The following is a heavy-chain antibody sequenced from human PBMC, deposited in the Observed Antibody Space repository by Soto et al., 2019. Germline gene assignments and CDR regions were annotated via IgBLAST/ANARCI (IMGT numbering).Heavy chain of an antibody. J-gene: IGHJ3*02. CDR1: GYTFTGYY. CDR3: ARESSSGWYYAFDI. D-gene: IGHD6-19*01. Sequence: QVPLVQSGAEVKKPGASVKVSCKASGYTFTGYYMHWVRQAPGQGLEWMGWINPNSGGTNYAQKFQGWVTMTRDTSISTAYMELSRLRSDDTAVYYCARESSSGWYYAFDIWGQGTMVTVSS. CDR2: INPNSGGT. V-gene: IGHV1-2*04.